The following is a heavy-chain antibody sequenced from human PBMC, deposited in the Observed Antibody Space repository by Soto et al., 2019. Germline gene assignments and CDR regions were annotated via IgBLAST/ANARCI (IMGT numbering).Heavy chain of an antibody. J-gene: IGHJ4*01. CDR2: ISGSGGAT. CDR1: GFTFNNYA. CDR3: AKDGPVTSVSSGYFDY. Sequence: GGSLRLSCAASGFTFNNYAMTWVRQAPGKGLEWVSVISGSGGATYYADSVKGRFTISRDNSKSTLYLQMNSLTAEDTAVYYCAKDGPVTSVSSGYFDYWGHGTLVTVSS. V-gene: IGHV3-23*01. D-gene: IGHD4-17*01.